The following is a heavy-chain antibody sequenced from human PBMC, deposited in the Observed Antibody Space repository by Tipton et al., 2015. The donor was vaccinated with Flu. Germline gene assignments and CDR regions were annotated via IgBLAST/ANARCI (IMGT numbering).Heavy chain of an antibody. CDR2: IYYSGST. Sequence: LSCTASGGSISSYYWSWIRQPPGKGLEWIGYIYYSGSTNYNPSLKSRVTISVDTSKNQFSLKLSSVTAADTAVYYCARDYYGSGYDAFDIWGQGTMVTVSS. V-gene: IGHV4-59*01. D-gene: IGHD3-10*01. CDR3: ARDYYGSGYDAFDI. CDR1: GGSISSYY. J-gene: IGHJ3*02.